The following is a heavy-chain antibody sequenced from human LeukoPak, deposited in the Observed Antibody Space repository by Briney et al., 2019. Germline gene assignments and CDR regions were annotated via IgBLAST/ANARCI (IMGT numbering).Heavy chain of an antibody. CDR1: GYSFIGYY. V-gene: IGHV1-2*02. D-gene: IGHD6-13*01. CDR3: ARLGEDVEAAGFL. CDR2: INPNSGGT. J-gene: IGHJ4*02. Sequence: ASVKVSCKASGYSFIGYYMHWVRQAPGQGLEWMGWINPNSGGTNYAQKFLGRVTMTRDTSISTAYMELSSLRSDDTALYYCARLGEDVEAAGFLWGQGTLVTVSS.